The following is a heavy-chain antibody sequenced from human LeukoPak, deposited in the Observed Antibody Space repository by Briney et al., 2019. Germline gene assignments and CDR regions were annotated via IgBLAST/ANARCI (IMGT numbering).Heavy chain of an antibody. J-gene: IGHJ4*02. D-gene: IGHD6-19*01. Sequence: SETLSLTCAVYGRSFTGYYWSWVRQPPGRGLEWIGEITHTGSTNYNPSLKSRVSISVDTSKIQFSLKVTSVTAADTAVYYCASTYSSGWYGGDYWGQGTLVTVPS. CDR1: GRSFTGYY. V-gene: IGHV4-34*01. CDR2: ITHTGST. CDR3: ASTYSSGWYGGDY.